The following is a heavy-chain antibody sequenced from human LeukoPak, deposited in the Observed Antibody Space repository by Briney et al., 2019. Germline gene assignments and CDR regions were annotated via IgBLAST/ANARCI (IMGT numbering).Heavy chain of an antibody. J-gene: IGHJ5*02. CDR1: GFTFRDAW. CDR3: TTAYYDISGYYYGES. D-gene: IGHD3-22*01. V-gene: IGHV3-15*01. CDR2: IKSKTDGGTT. Sequence: GGSLRLSCAASGFTFRDAWMSWVRQAPGKGLEWVGRIKSKTDGGTTDYAAPVKGGFSISRDDSINTLYLQMNSLKTEDTAVYYCTTAYYDISGYYYGESWGQGTLVTVSS.